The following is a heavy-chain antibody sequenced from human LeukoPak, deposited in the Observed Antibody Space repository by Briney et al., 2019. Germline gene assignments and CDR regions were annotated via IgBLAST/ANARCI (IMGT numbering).Heavy chain of an antibody. CDR3: ARGLRGGKARFDP. CDR1: GGSISSGDYY. J-gene: IGHJ5*02. D-gene: IGHD2-15*01. CDR2: IYYSGST. V-gene: IGHV4-30-4*01. Sequence: PSQTLSLTCTVSGGSISSGDYYWSWIRQPPGKGLEWIGYIYYSGSTYYNPSLKSRVTISVDTSKNQFSLKLSSVTAADTAVYYCARGLRGGKARFDPWGQGTLVTVSS.